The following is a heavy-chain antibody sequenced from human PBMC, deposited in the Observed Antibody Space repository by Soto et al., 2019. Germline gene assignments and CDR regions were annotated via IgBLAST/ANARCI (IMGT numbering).Heavy chain of an antibody. CDR2: IYYSGST. CDR1: GGSISSYY. Sequence: SETLSLTCTVSGGSISSYYWSWIRQPPGKGLEWIGYIYYSGSTNYNPSLKSRVTISVDTSKNQFSLKLSSVTAADTAVYYCARGSGCFGAMVLFSDWFDPWGQGTLVTVSS. V-gene: IGHV4-59*01. D-gene: IGHD5-18*01. J-gene: IGHJ5*02. CDR3: ARGSGCFGAMVLFSDWFDP.